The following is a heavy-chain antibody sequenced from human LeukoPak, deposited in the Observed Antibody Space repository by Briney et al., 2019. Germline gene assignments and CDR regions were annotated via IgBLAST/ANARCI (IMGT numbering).Heavy chain of an antibody. CDR2: ISTYNGNT. CDR1: GYTFTSYG. CDR3: AMKTGLGYCSGGSCYYRH. Sequence: VASVKVSCKASGYTFTSYGISWVRQAPGQGLEWMGWISTYNGNTNYAQKLQGRVTMTTDTSTSTAYMELRSLRSDDTAVYYCAMKTGLGYCSGGSCYYRHWGQGTLVTVSS. J-gene: IGHJ1*01. D-gene: IGHD2-15*01. V-gene: IGHV1-18*01.